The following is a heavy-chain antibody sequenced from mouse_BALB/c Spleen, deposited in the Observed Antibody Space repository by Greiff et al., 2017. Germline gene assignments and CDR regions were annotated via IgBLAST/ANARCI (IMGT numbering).Heavy chain of an antibody. V-gene: IGHV1-80*01. CDR3: ARRGYGYDGDAMDY. CDR1: GYAFSSYW. J-gene: IGHJ4*01. D-gene: IGHD2-2*01. CDR2: IYPGDGDT. Sequence: VKLQESGAELVRPGSSVKISCKASGYAFSSYWMNWVKQRPGQGLEWIGQIYPGDGDTNYNGKFKGKATLTADKSSSTAYMQLSSLTSEDSAVYFCARRGYGYDGDAMDYWGKGTSVTVSS.